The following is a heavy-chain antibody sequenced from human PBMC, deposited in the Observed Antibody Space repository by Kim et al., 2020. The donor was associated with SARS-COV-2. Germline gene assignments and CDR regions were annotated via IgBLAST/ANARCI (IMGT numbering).Heavy chain of an antibody. Sequence: SETLSLTCAVYGGSFSGYYWSWIRQPPGKGLEWIGEINHSGSTNYNPSLKSRVTISVDTSKNQFSLKLSSVTAADTAVYYCCLRGIRAYGSGRHFDPWGQGTLVTVSS. CDR2: INHSGST. CDR3: CLRGIRAYGSGRHFDP. CDR1: GGSFSGYY. V-gene: IGHV4-34*01. D-gene: IGHD3-10*01. J-gene: IGHJ5*02.